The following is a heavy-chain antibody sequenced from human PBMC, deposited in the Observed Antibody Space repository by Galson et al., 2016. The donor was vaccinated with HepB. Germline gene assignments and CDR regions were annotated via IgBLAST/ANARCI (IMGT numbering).Heavy chain of an antibody. CDR3: AREIRLGWFDP. V-gene: IGHV4-31*03. D-gene: IGHD3-16*01. J-gene: IGHJ5*02. CDR2: IYYSGST. Sequence: LSLTCPVSGGSVGSGYYWSWIRQHPGKGLEWIGYIYYSGSTYYNPSLRSRLTMSADTSKNEFSLKLSSVTAADTAVYYCAREIRLGWFDPWGQGTLVTVSS. CDR1: GGSVGSGYY.